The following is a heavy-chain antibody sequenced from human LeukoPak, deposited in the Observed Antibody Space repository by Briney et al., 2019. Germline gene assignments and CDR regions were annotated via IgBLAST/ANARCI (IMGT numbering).Heavy chain of an antibody. D-gene: IGHD1-26*01. V-gene: IGHV1-46*01. Sequence: ASVKVSCKASGYTFTSYYMHWVRQAPGQGLEWMGIINPSGGSTSYAQKFQGRVTMTRDTSISTAYMELSRRRSDDTAVYYCARETGYSGSYIFDYWGQGTLVTVSS. J-gene: IGHJ4*02. CDR2: INPSGGST. CDR1: GYTFTSYY. CDR3: ARETGYSGSYIFDY.